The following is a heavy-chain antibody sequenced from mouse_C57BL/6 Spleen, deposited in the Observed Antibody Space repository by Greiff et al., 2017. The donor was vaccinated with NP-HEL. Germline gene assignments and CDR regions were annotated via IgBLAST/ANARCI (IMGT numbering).Heavy chain of an antibody. Sequence: QVQLQQSGPELVKPGASVKISCKASGYAFSSSWMNWVKQRPGKGLEWIGRIYPGDGDTNYNGKFKGKATLTADKSSSTAYMQLSSLTSEDSAVYFCARSRGHYYGSSRDYFDYWGQGTTLTVSS. CDR3: ARSRGHYYGSSRDYFDY. V-gene: IGHV1-82*01. CDR2: IYPGDGDT. CDR1: GYAFSSSW. J-gene: IGHJ2*01. D-gene: IGHD1-1*01.